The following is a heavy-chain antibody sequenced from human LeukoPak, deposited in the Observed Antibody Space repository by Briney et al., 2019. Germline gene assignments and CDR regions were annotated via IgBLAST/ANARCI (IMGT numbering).Heavy chain of an antibody. Sequence: PGGSLRLSCAASGFTFSSYAMSWVRQAPGKGLEWVSVISGSGDNTYYADSVKGRFTISRDNSKNTLYLQMNSLRAEDTAVYYCAKDGATLTYILFHYGMDVWGQGTTVTVSS. CDR3: AKDGATLTYILFHYGMDV. V-gene: IGHV3-23*01. CDR2: ISGSGDNT. D-gene: IGHD2/OR15-2a*01. CDR1: GFTFSSYA. J-gene: IGHJ6*02.